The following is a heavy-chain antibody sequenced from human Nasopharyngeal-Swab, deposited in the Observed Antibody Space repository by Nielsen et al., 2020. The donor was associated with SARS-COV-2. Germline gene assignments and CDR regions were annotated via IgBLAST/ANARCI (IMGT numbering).Heavy chain of an antibody. CDR3: ADPPFSEY. Sequence: GESLKISCVASGLSFSNYAMSWVRQAPGKGLEWVSGISGSGGNTEYAGSVKGRFTISRDNSKNTLYLQMNSLRADDTALYYCADPPFSEYWGQGTLVTVSS. CDR1: GLSFSNYA. CDR2: ISGSGGNT. V-gene: IGHV3-23*01. J-gene: IGHJ4*02.